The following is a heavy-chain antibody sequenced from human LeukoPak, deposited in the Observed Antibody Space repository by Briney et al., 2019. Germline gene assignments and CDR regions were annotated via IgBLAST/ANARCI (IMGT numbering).Heavy chain of an antibody. CDR2: ISGSGSTI. Sequence: GRALRLSCAASGFTFSKYGMHWVRQAPGKGLEWVSHISGSGSTIYYSDSVKGRFTISGDNVKNSLYLQMNSLRDEDTAVYYCARGGDYWGQGTLVTVSS. J-gene: IGHJ4*02. CDR3: ARGGDY. CDR1: GFTFSKYG. V-gene: IGHV3-48*02.